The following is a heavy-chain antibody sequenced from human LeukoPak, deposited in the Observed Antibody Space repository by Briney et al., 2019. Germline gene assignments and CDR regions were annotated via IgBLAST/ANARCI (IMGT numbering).Heavy chain of an antibody. Sequence: GGSLRLSCAASGFTFSSYAMSWVRQAPGKGLEWVSAINGSGGSTYYADSVKGRFTISRDNSKNTLYLQMNSLRAEDTAVYYCAKAGIGVVVQQTWFDPWGQGTLVTVSS. CDR3: AKAGIGVVVQQTWFDP. CDR1: GFTFSSYA. V-gene: IGHV3-23*01. D-gene: IGHD2-2*01. CDR2: INGSGGST. J-gene: IGHJ5*02.